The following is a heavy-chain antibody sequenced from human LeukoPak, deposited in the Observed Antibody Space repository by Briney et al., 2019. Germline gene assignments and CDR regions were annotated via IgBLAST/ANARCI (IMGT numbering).Heavy chain of an antibody. J-gene: IGHJ5*02. CDR2: ISAYNGNT. V-gene: IGHV1-18*01. CDR3: ARDGCSGGSCYLMQYNWFDP. Sequence: EASVKVSCKASGYTFTSYGISWVRQAPGQGLEWMGWISAYNGNTNYAQKLQGRVTMTTDTSTNTAYMELRSLRSDDTAVYYCARDGCSGGSCYLMQYNWFDPWGQGTLVTVSS. D-gene: IGHD2-15*01. CDR1: GYTFTSYG.